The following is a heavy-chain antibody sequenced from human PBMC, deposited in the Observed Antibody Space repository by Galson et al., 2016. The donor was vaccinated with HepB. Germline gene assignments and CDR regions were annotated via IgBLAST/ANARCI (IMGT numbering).Heavy chain of an antibody. CDR1: GGSIRSSNW. CDR2: TYYTGDT. V-gene: IGHV4-4*02. CDR3: ARDSPIYYYFDY. D-gene: IGHD3-9*01. J-gene: IGHJ4*02. Sequence: ETLSLTCTVSGGSIRSSNWWSWVRQPPGKGLEWIGETYYTGDTNYNPSLKSRVAISVDESKNQFSLTLTPVTAADTAVYYCARDSPIYYYFDYWGQGALITVSS.